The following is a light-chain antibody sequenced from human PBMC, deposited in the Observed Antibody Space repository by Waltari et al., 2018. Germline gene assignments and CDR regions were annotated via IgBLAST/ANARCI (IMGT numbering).Light chain of an antibody. CDR2: QDN. J-gene: IGLJ2*01. V-gene: IGLV3-1*01. CDR1: KLGDKY. CDR3: QAWDNSTVV. Sequence: SYELTQPPSVSVSPRQTASIACSGDKLGDKYACWYQQKPGQSPVMVIYQDNKRPSGIPERFSGSNSGNTATLTISGTQAMDEADYYCQAWDNSTVVFGGGTKVTVL.